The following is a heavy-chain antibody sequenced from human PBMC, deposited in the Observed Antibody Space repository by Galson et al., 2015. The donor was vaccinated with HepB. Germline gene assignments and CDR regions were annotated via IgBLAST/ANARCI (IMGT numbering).Heavy chain of an antibody. V-gene: IGHV3-11*01. CDR1: GFTFSDSY. CDR2: ISSSGGTV. Sequence: SLRLSCAASGFTFSDSYMSWIRQAPGKGLEWVSYISSSGGTVYYADSVKGLFTISRDNAKNSLYLHMNRLRAEDTAVYYCARATLGWFDPWGQGTLVTVSS. CDR3: ARATLGWFDP. J-gene: IGHJ5*02. D-gene: IGHD2/OR15-2a*01.